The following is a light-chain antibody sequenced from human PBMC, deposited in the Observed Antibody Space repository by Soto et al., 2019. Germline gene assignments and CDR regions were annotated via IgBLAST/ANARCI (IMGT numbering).Light chain of an antibody. CDR1: RSNIESNT. Sequence: QSVLTQPPSASGTPGQRVAISCSGSRSNIESNTVHWYQQLPGAAPKLLIFSNNQRPSGVPDRFSGSKSGTSASLAISGLQSEDEADYFCAAWDASLNGWMFGGGTKVTVL. J-gene: IGLJ3*02. CDR3: AAWDASLNGWM. CDR2: SNN. V-gene: IGLV1-44*01.